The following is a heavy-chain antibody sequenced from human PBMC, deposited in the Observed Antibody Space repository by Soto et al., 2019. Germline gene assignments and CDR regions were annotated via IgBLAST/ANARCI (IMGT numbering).Heavy chain of an antibody. CDR2: INHSGST. CDR1: GGSFSGYY. J-gene: IGHJ5*02. V-gene: IGHV4-34*01. CDR3: ARGQYFDWLYYRPIWFDP. D-gene: IGHD3-9*01. Sequence: PSETLSLTCAVYGGSFSGYYWSWIRQPPGKGLEWIGEINHSGSTNYNPSLKSRVTISVDTSKNQFSLKLSSVTAADTAVYYCARGQYFDWLYYRPIWFDPWGQGTLVTVSS.